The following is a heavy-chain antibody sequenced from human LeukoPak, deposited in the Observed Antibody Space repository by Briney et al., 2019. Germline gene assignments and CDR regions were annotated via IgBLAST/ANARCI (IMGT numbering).Heavy chain of an antibody. J-gene: IGHJ5*02. CDR2: ISGSGGST. V-gene: IGHV3-23*01. CDR3: AKGPGTITIFGVVIIPEWFDP. Sequence: GGSLRLSCAASGFTFSSYAMSWVRQAPGKGLEWVSAISGSGGSTYYADSAKGRFTISRDNSKNTLYLQMNSLRAEDTAVYYCAKGPGTITIFGVVIIPEWFDPWGQGTLVTVSS. CDR1: GFTFSSYA. D-gene: IGHD3-3*01.